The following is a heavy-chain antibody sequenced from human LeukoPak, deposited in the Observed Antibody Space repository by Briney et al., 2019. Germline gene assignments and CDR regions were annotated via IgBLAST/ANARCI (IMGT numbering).Heavy chain of an antibody. CDR1: GFTFNDYW. CDR3: ARVRLANTPEFFQH. Sequence: GGSLRVSCAASGFTFNDYWMSWVRQAPGKGLEWVASIKQDGGEKRYVDSVKGRFTISRDNTENSLYLQMNSLGAEDTALYYCARVRLANTPEFFQHWGQGTLVTVSS. J-gene: IGHJ1*01. D-gene: IGHD3-9*01. CDR2: IKQDGGEK. V-gene: IGHV3-7*03.